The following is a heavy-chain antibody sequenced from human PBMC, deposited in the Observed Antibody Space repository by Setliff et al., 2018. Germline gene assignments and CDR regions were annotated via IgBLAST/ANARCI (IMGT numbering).Heavy chain of an antibody. Sequence: PSETLSLTCTVSGGSISSSSYYWGWIRQPPGKGLEWIGSIYYSGSTYYNPSLKSRVTISVDTSKNQFSLKVNSVTAADTAVYYCASQPGVLQIDGFDIWGQGTMVTVSS. CDR3: ASQPGVLQIDGFDI. CDR1: GGSISSSSYY. CDR2: IYYSGST. J-gene: IGHJ3*02. D-gene: IGHD4-4*01. V-gene: IGHV4-39*01.